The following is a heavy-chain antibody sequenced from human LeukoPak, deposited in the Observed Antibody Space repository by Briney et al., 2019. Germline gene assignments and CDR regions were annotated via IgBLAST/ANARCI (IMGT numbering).Heavy chain of an antibody. CDR1: GGSFSGYY. CDR2: IYYSGST. Sequence: SETLSLTCAVYGGSFSGYYWSWIRQPPGKGLEWIGYIYYSGSTNYNPSLKSRVTISVDTSKNQFSLKLSSVTAADTAVYYCARGYSSGWYNYYYYGMDVWGQGTTVTVSS. J-gene: IGHJ6*02. V-gene: IGHV4-59*01. CDR3: ARGYSSGWYNYYYYGMDV. D-gene: IGHD6-19*01.